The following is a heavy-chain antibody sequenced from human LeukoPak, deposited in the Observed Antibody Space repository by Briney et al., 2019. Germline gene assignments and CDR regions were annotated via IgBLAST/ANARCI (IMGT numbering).Heavy chain of an antibody. CDR1: GFSFSNYG. Sequence: PGGSLTLSCAASGFSFSNYGMHCLRQAPGKGRVGVAFIHYDGSNKYYADSVKGRFTISRDNSKNTVYLQMNSLRAKDTAVLYCAETRTAYSSSWYFFDYWGQGTRITVSS. V-gene: IGHV3-30*02. D-gene: IGHD6-13*01. CDR3: AETRTAYSSSWYFFDY. J-gene: IGHJ4*02. CDR2: IHYDGSNK.